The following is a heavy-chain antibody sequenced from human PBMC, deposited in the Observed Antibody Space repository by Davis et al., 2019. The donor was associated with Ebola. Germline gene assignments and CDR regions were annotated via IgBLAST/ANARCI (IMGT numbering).Heavy chain of an antibody. Sequence: PGGSLSLSCSASGFTFSNYALSWVGQAPGKGLGWVPGISGSSRTKYYADSVKGRFPISRDNSKNTLYLQMNSLRAEDTAVYYCAKDLSFDFWSGYYYYGVDVWGQGTTVTVSS. CDR1: GFTFSNYA. D-gene: IGHD3-3*01. V-gene: IGHV3-23*01. CDR2: ISGSSRTK. J-gene: IGHJ6*02. CDR3: AKDLSFDFWSGYYYYGVDV.